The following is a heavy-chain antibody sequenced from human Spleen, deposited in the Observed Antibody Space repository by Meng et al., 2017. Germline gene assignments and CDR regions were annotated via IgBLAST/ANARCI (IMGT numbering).Heavy chain of an antibody. Sequence: GESLKISCAASGLSFSSYWMTWARQAPGKGLEWVANIKQDGSVQNYVESVKGRFTISRDNAKNSLYLQMNSLRAEDTALYYCAKDIVRGMAAFYGMDVWGQGTTVTVSS. CDR1: GLSFSSYW. D-gene: IGHD3-16*02. CDR2: IKQDGSVQ. CDR3: AKDIVRGMAAFYGMDV. V-gene: IGHV3-7*03. J-gene: IGHJ6*02.